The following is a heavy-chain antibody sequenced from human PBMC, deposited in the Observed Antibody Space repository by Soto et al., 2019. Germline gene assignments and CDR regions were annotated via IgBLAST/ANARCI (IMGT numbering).Heavy chain of an antibody. D-gene: IGHD2-15*01. Sequence: QVQLVQSGAEMKKPGASVRVSCKASGYTFINYDFSWVRQAPGQGLEWMGWISGHNGNTKYAQKFQGRVTVTTDTSTTTAYMELRSLRSDDTAVYYCARDTAVAFDYWGQGTLVTVSS. CDR1: GYTFINYD. CDR2: ISGHNGNT. CDR3: ARDTAVAFDY. V-gene: IGHV1-18*01. J-gene: IGHJ4*02.